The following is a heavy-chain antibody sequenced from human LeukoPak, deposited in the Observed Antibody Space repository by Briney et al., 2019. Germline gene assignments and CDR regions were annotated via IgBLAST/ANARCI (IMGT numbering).Heavy chain of an antibody. CDR2: IIPIFGTA. CDR1: GGTFSSYA. J-gene: IGHJ4*02. D-gene: IGHD2-2*01. CDR3: ARWSDCSSTSCYLDY. Sequence: SVKVSCKASGGTFSSYAISWVRQAPGQGLEWMGGIIPIFGTANYAQKLQGRVTMTTDTSTSTAYMEVRSLRSDDTAVYYCARWSDCSSTSCYLDYWGQGTLVTVSS. V-gene: IGHV1-69*05.